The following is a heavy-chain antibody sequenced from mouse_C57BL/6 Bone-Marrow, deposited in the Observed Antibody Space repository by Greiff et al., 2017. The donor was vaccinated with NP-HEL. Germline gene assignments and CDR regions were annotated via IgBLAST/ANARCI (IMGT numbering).Heavy chain of an antibody. J-gene: IGHJ3*01. CDR3: ATGAAQATFIAY. D-gene: IGHD3-2*02. CDR2: IYPGDGDT. Sequence: QVQLQQSGPELVKPGASVKISCKASGYAFSSSWMNWVKQRPGKGLEWIGRIYPGDGDTNYNGKFKGKATLTADKSSSTAYMQLSSLTSEDSAVYFCATGAAQATFIAYWGQGTLVTVSA. V-gene: IGHV1-82*01. CDR1: GYAFSSSW.